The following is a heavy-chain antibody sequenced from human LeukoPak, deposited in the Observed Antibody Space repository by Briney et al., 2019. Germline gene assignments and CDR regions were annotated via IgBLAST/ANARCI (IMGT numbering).Heavy chain of an antibody. Sequence: GGSLRLSCAAPGFTFSSYWMSWVRQAPGKGLEWVANIKQDGSEKYYVDSVKGRFTISRDNAKNSLYLQMNSLRAEDTAVYYCARDRRPRGGYFDYWGQGTLVTVSS. CDR1: GFTFSSYW. J-gene: IGHJ4*02. D-gene: IGHD3-16*01. CDR2: IKQDGSEK. CDR3: ARDRRPRGGYFDY. V-gene: IGHV3-7*01.